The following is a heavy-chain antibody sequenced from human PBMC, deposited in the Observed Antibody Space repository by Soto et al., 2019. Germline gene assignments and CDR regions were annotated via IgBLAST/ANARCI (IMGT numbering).Heavy chain of an antibody. V-gene: IGHV5-51*01. J-gene: IGHJ6*02. CDR1: GYSFTSYW. D-gene: IGHD4-17*01. CDR2: IYPGDSDT. CDR3: ARVTFVADDYGGIGNYYGMDV. Sequence: PGESLKISCKGSGYSFTSYWIGWVRQMPGKGLEWMGIIYPGDSDTRYSPSFQGQVTISADKSISTAYLQWSSLKASDTAMYYCARVTFVADDYGGIGNYYGMDVWRQGTTVTVSS.